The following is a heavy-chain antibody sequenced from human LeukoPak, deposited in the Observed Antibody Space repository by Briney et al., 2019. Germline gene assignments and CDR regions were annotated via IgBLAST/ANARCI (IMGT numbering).Heavy chain of an antibody. CDR1: GFTFSSYG. CDR2: IWYDGSNK. CDR3: ARGGAATDAFDI. V-gene: IGHV3-33*01. J-gene: IGHJ3*02. Sequence: PGGSLRLSCAASGFTFSSYGMHWVRQAPGKGLEWVAVIWYDGSNKYYADSVKGRFTISRDNSKNTLYLQMNSLRAEDTAVYYCARGGAATDAFDIWGQGTMVTVSS. D-gene: IGHD2-15*01.